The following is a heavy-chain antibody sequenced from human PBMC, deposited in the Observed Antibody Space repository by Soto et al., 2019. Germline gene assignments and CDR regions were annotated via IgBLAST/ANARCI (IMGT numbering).Heavy chain of an antibody. Sequence: EEQLVESGGGLVQPGRSLRLSCAASGFTFDDYAMHWVRQAPGKGLEWVSSISWNSDRIGYADSVKGRFTISRDNAKNSLYLQMNSLRAEDTALYYCAKGDWYFDLWGRGTLVTVSS. CDR3: AKGDWYFDL. V-gene: IGHV3-9*01. J-gene: IGHJ2*01. CDR1: GFTFDDYA. CDR2: ISWNSDRI.